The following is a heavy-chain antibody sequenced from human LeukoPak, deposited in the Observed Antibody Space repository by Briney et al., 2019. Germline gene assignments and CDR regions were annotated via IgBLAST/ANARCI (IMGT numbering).Heavy chain of an antibody. CDR1: GFTFSNYA. J-gene: IGHJ4*02. CDR3: AKNGKDNYDMFFDF. Sequence: GGSLRLSCAASGFTFSNYAMNWVRQAPGKGLEWVSALGDNDGRTFYADSVKGRFTISRDNSKDTLYLQMNSLRAEDTAIYYCAKNGKDNYDMFFDFWGQGTLVTVSS. V-gene: IGHV3-23*01. D-gene: IGHD3-9*01. CDR2: LGDNDGRT.